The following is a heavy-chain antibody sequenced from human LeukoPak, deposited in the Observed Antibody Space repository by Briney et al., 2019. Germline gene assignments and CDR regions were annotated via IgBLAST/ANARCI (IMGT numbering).Heavy chain of an antibody. Sequence: ASVKVSCKASGYTFTSYGISWVRQAPGQGLEWMGWISACNGNTNYAQKLQGRVTMTTDTSTSTAYMELRSLRSDDTAVYYCARTKRADIVVVLKPKNWFDPWGQGTLVTVSS. CDR3: ARTKRADIVVVLKPKNWFDP. CDR1: GYTFTSYG. V-gene: IGHV1-18*01. J-gene: IGHJ5*02. D-gene: IGHD2-2*01. CDR2: ISACNGNT.